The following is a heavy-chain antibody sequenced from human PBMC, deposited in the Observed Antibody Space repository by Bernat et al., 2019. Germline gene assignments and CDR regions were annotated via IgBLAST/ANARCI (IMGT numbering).Heavy chain of an antibody. CDR1: GFTFSDYY. V-gene: IGHV3-11*05. Sequence: QVQLVESGGGLVKPGGSLRLSCAASGFTFSDYYMSWIRQAPGKGLEWVSYISSSSSYTNYADSVKGRFTISRDNAKNSLYLQMNSLRAEDTAVYYCARILGYCSSTSCYGFDYWGQGTLVTVSS. J-gene: IGHJ4*02. CDR2: ISSSSSYT. D-gene: IGHD2-2*01. CDR3: ARILGYCSSTSCYGFDY.